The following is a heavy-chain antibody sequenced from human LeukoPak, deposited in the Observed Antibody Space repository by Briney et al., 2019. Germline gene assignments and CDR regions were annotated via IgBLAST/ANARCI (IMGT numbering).Heavy chain of an antibody. Sequence: GGSLRLSCAASGFTFSSYAMSWVRQAPGKGLEWVSSISGSGGSTYYADSVKGRFTISRDNSKNTLYLQMNSLRAEDTAVYYCAKAPHFIAVAGTIYYFDYWGQGTLVTVSS. J-gene: IGHJ4*02. CDR1: GFTFSSYA. D-gene: IGHD6-19*01. CDR3: AKAPHFIAVAGTIYYFDY. CDR2: ISGSGGST. V-gene: IGHV3-23*01.